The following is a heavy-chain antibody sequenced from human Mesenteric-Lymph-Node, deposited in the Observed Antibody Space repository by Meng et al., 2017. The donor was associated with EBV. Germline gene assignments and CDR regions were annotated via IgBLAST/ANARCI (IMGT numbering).Heavy chain of an antibody. V-gene: IGHV3-53*01. CDR2: IYGGGST. Sequence: EVQLLESGEGLVPPGGSLRLHCAASGFSVSKNYRSWVRQAQGKGLEWVSVIYGGGSTFHADPVKGRFTISRDNSKNTLYLQMNSLRVEDTAIYYCARLEQWDLPFYWGQGTLVTVSS. D-gene: IGHD1-26*01. CDR1: GFSVSKNY. CDR3: ARLEQWDLPFY. J-gene: IGHJ4*02.